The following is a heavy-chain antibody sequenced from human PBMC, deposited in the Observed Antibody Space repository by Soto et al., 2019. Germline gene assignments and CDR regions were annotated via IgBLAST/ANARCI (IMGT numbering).Heavy chain of an antibody. CDR3: ARDSGSSDFYY. CDR1: GFTFSSYA. V-gene: IGHV3-30*04. Sequence: QVQLVESGGGVVQPGSSRRLSGAASGFTFSSYAMHWVRQAQGKGLEGVAVISYDGRNKYYADSVKGRFTISRDNSKNTLYLQMNSLRAEDTAVDYFARDSGSSDFYYWGQGTLVTVSS. D-gene: IGHD1-26*01. CDR2: ISYDGRNK. J-gene: IGHJ4*02.